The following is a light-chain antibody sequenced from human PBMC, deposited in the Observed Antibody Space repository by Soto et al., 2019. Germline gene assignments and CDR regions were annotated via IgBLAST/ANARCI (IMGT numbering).Light chain of an antibody. CDR3: QQSYSTPSIT. Sequence: DIQITQSPSSLSASLRDRVTITCRASQSISSYLNWYQQKPGKAPKLLIYAASSLQSGVPSRFSGSGSGTDFTLTISSLQPEDFATYYCQQSYSTPSITFGQGTDWRL. CDR1: QSISSY. J-gene: IGKJ5*01. V-gene: IGKV1-39*01. CDR2: AAS.